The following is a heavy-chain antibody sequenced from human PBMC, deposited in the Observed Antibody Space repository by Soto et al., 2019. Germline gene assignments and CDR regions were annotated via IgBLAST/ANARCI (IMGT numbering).Heavy chain of an antibody. J-gene: IGHJ6*02. V-gene: IGHV4-59*08. CDR2: IYYSGST. Sequence: QVQLQESGPGLVKPSETLSLTCTVSGGSISSYYWSWIRQPPGKGLEWIGYIYYSGSTNYNPSLKSRVTIAVDTSKNQFSLKLSSVTAADTAVYYCARRGVLNYSYGMDVWGQGTTVTVSS. CDR1: GGSISSYY. D-gene: IGHD3-10*01. CDR3: ARRGVLNYSYGMDV.